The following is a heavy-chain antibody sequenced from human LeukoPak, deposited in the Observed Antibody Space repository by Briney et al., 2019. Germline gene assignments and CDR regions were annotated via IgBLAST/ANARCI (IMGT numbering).Heavy chain of an antibody. D-gene: IGHD4-17*01. CDR3: ARAVTKNWFDL. Sequence: SETLSLTCTVSGGSISSYYWSWIRQPPGKGLEWIGYIYYSGSTNYNPSLKSRVTISVDTSKNQFSLKLSSVTAADTAVYYCARAVTKNWFDLWGQGTLVPVSS. CDR2: IYYSGST. V-gene: IGHV4-59*01. CDR1: GGSISSYY. J-gene: IGHJ5*02.